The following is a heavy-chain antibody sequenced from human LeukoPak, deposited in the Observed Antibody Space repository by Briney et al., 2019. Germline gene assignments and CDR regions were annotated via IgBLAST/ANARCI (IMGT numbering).Heavy chain of an antibody. CDR3: SMDLSGAHDY. Sequence: GGSLRLSCAASGFTFSSYWMHWVRQAPGKGLVWVSRVNTDGRTTNYADSVRGRFTISRDNAENTLYLQMNSLKVEDTAVYYCSMDLSGAHDYWGQGSVVTVSS. D-gene: IGHD2-2*03. CDR2: VNTDGRTT. V-gene: IGHV3-74*01. J-gene: IGHJ4*02. CDR1: GFTFSSYW.